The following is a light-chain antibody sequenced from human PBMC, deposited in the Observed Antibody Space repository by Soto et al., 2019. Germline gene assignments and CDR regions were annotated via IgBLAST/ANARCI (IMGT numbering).Light chain of an antibody. CDR3: QMYNNWPPRYT. J-gene: IGKJ2*01. V-gene: IGKV3-15*01. CDR1: QSVDNS. Sequence: EIVMTQSPATLSVSPGERATLSCRASQSVDNSLAWYQKRPGQPPRLLIYAASTRATGIPVRFSGSGSGTEFTLTISSLQSEDFAVYYCQMYNNWPPRYTFGPGTKLEIK. CDR2: AAS.